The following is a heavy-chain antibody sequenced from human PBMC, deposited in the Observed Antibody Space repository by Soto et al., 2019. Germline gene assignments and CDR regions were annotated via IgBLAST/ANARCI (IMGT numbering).Heavy chain of an antibody. CDR1: GFTFISYA. CDR3: ANSAVTLMVNSPFDY. D-gene: IGHD2-8*01. CDR2: ISGSGGST. V-gene: IGHV3-23*01. Sequence: EVQLLESGGGLVQPGGSLRLSCAASGFTFISYAMSWVRQAPGKGLEWVSAISGSGGSTYYADSVKGRVTISRDNSKNTRYLQMNSLRAEDTAVYYCANSAVTLMVNSPFDYWGQGTLVTVSS. J-gene: IGHJ4*02.